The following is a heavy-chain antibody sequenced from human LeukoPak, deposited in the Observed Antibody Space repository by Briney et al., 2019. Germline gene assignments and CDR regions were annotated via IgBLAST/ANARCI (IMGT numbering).Heavy chain of an antibody. Sequence: SETLSLTCTVSGGSISSYYWSWIRQPPGKGLEWIGYIYYSGSTNYNPSLKSRVTISVDTSKNQFSLKLSSVTAADTAVYYCARVGSWYYFDYWGQGILVTVSS. CDR1: GGSISSYY. CDR3: ARVGSWYYFDY. D-gene: IGHD6-19*01. V-gene: IGHV4-59*01. J-gene: IGHJ4*02. CDR2: IYYSGST.